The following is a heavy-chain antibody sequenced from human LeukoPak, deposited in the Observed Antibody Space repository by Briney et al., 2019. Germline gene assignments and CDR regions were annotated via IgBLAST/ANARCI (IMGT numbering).Heavy chain of an antibody. CDR1: GFTISSN. CDR3: AKEYDRVHDAFDI. Sequence: PGGSLRLSCVVSGFTISSNHWVRQAPGKGLEWVAVISYDGSKKYYADSVKGRFTISRDSSKNTLSLQMNSLRAEDTAVYYCAKEYDRVHDAFDIWGQGTMVTVSS. CDR2: ISYDGSKK. V-gene: IGHV3-30*18. D-gene: IGHD3-9*01. J-gene: IGHJ3*02.